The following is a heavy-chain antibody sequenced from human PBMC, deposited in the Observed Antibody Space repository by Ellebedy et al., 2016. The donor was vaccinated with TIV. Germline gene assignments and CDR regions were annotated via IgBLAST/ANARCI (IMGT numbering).Heavy chain of an antibody. CDR3: ARKRGRNDPSYYYYYYMDV. Sequence: SVKVSXXASGGTFSSYAISWVRQAPGQGLEWMGGIIPIFGTANYAQKFQGRVTITADESTSTAYMELSSLRSEDTAVYYCARKRGRNDPSYYYYYYMDVWGKGTTVTVSS. CDR1: GGTFSSYA. V-gene: IGHV1-69*13. CDR2: IIPIFGTA. D-gene: IGHD1-1*01. J-gene: IGHJ6*03.